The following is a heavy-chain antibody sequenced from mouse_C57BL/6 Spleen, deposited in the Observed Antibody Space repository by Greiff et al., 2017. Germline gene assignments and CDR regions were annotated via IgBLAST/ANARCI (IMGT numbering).Heavy chain of an antibody. D-gene: IGHD2-5*01. V-gene: IGHV3-6*01. CDR2: ISYDGSN. J-gene: IGHJ4*01. CDR1: GYSITSGYY. CDR3: AAYYSNVYAMDY. Sequence: EVQLQQSGPGLVKPSQSLSLTCSVTGYSITSGYYWNWIRQFPGNKLEWMGYISYDGSNNYNPSLKNRISITRDTSKNQFFLKLNSVTTEDTATYYCAAYYSNVYAMDYWGQGTSVTVSS.